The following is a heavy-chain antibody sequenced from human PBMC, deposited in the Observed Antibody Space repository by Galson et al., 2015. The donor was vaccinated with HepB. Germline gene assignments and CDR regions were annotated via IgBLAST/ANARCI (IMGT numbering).Heavy chain of an antibody. J-gene: IGHJ4*02. CDR1: GFSFSSYS. CDR3: ARQRSGGNWIPFDY. V-gene: IGHV3-21*01. D-gene: IGHD2-15*01. Sequence: SLRLSCAASGFSFSSYSMNWVRPAPGTGLEWVSCISSSSSYIYYADSVKGRFTISRDNAKKSLYLQMNSLRAEDTAVYYCARQRSGGNWIPFDYWGQGTLVTVSS. CDR2: ISSSSSYI.